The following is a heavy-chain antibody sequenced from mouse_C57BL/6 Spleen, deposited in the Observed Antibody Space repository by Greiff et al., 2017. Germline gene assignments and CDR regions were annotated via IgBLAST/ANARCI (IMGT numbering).Heavy chain of an antibody. CDR1: GYAFSSSW. J-gene: IGHJ3*01. D-gene: IGHD1-1*01. V-gene: IGHV1-82*01. CDR3: ARGMITTVVGEFAY. Sequence: SGPELVKPGASVKISCKASGYAFSSSWMNWVKQRPGKGLEWIGRIYPGDGDTNYNGKFKGKATLTADKSSSTAYMQLSSLTSEDAAVYFCARGMITTVVGEFAYWGQGTLVTVSA. CDR2: IYPGDGDT.